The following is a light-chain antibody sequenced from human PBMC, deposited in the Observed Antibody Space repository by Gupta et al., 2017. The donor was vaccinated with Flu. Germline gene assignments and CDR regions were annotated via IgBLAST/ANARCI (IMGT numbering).Light chain of an antibody. CDR3: QVWDGSSDHWV. J-gene: IGLJ3*02. CDR2: DDS. V-gene: IGLV3-21*02. Sequence: SYVLTQPPSESVAPGQTARITCGGNNIRTKSVHWYHQKSGQAPVLVVYDDSDRPSGIPERFSGSNSGNTATLTISRVEAGDEADYYCQVWDGSSDHWVFGGGTKLTVL. CDR1: NIRTKS.